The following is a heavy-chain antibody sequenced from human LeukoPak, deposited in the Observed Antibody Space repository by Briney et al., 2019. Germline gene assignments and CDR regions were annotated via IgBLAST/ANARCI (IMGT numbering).Heavy chain of an antibody. CDR3: ARDYSGSEGPEWFDP. CDR1: GGSISSISYY. CDR2: IYYTGST. D-gene: IGHD1-26*01. V-gene: IGHV4-39*07. J-gene: IGHJ5*02. Sequence: SETLSLTCTISGGSISSISYYWGWIRQPPGKGLEWIGSIYYTGSTYYNPSLKSRVTISVDTSKNQFSLKLSSVTAADTAVYYCARDYSGSEGPEWFDPWGQGTLVTVSS.